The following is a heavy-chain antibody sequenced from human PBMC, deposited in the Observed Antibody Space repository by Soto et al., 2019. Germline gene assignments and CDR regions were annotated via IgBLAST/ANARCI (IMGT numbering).Heavy chain of an antibody. Sequence: EVQLVESGGGLVKPGGSLRLSCAASGFTFSNAWMNWVRQAPGKGLEWVGRIKSKTYGGTTDYAAPVKGRFTISRDDSKNMWYLQMSSLKSEDTAVYYCTTEGTYSGAPYWGQGTLVTVSS. CDR1: GFTFSNAW. V-gene: IGHV3-15*01. D-gene: IGHD2-21*01. J-gene: IGHJ4*02. CDR2: IKSKTYGGTT. CDR3: TTEGTYSGAPY.